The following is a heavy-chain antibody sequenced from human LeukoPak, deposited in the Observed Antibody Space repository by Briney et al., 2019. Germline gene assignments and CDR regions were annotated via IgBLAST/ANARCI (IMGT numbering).Heavy chain of an antibody. Sequence: GGSLRLSCAASGFTFSDYYMSWIRQAPGKGLEWVSYISSSGSTIYYADSVKGRFTISRDNAKNSLYLQMNSLRAEDTAVYCCARARHQYYYYYMDVWGKGTTVTVSS. CDR1: GFTFSDYY. J-gene: IGHJ6*03. V-gene: IGHV3-11*04. CDR2: ISSSGSTI. CDR3: ARARHQYYYYYMDV.